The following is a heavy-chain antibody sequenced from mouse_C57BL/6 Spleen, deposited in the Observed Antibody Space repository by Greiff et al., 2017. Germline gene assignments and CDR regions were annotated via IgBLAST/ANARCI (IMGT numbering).Heavy chain of an antibody. D-gene: IGHD2-12*01. V-gene: IGHV1-52*01. Sequence: VQLQQPGAELVRPGSSVKLSCKASGYTFTSYWMHWVKQRPVQGLEWIGNIDPSDSGTHYNQKFKDKATLTVDKSSSTAYMQLSSLTSEDSAVYYCARGGTWTTFDYWGQGTTLTVSS. CDR3: ARGGTWTTFDY. J-gene: IGHJ2*01. CDR2: IDPSDSGT. CDR1: GYTFTSYW.